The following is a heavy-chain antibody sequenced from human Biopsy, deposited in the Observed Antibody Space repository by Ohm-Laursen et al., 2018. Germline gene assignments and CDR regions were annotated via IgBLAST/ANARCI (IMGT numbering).Heavy chain of an antibody. Sequence: EASVKVSCKASGCTFSNYVISWVRQAPGEGLEWLGGIIAVSGLVNYAPKFQGRVSITADKSTTTAYMELSNLKSEDTAVYYCATPFQYYDSWGGYPPFDHWGQGTLVTVSS. CDR1: GCTFSNYV. CDR3: ATPFQYYDSWGGYPPFDH. D-gene: IGHD3-3*01. CDR2: IIAVSGLV. V-gene: IGHV1-69*10. J-gene: IGHJ4*02.